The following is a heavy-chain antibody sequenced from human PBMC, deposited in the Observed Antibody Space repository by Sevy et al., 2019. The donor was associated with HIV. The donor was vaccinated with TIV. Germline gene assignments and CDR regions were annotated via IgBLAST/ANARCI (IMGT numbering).Heavy chain of an antibody. V-gene: IGHV3-23*01. CDR3: AGGRYDSSGSFDAFDI. CDR1: GFTFRSYA. D-gene: IGHD3-22*01. CDR2: NYGSGGTT. Sequence: GGSLRLSCAASGFTFRSYAMNWVRQAPGKGLEWVSTNYGSGGTTYYADSVKGRFTISRDNSENTLYLQMNSLRAEDTAVYFCAGGRYDSSGSFDAFDIWGQGTMVTVSS. J-gene: IGHJ3*02.